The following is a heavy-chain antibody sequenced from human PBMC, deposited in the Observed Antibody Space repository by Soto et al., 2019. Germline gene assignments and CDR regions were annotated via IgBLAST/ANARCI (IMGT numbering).Heavy chain of an antibody. V-gene: IGHV1-3*05. CDR2: INAGNGNT. J-gene: IGHJ6*02. CDR3: ASSRIQLEPYGMDV. CDR1: GYTFTSYA. Sequence: QVQLVQSGAEEKKPGASVKVSCKASGYTFTSYAIHWVRQAPGQRLEWMGWINAGNGNTKYSQKFQGRVTITRDTSASTAYMDLGSLRSEDTAVYSCASSRIQLEPYGMDVWGQGTTVTVSS. D-gene: IGHD1-1*01.